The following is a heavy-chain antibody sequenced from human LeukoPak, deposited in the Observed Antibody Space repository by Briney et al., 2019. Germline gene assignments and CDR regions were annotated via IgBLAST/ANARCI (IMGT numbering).Heavy chain of an antibody. CDR1: GFTFSSYA. J-gene: IGHJ4*02. V-gene: IGHV3-30*09. CDR2: ISYDGSNK. Sequence: GGSLRLSCAASGFTFSSYAMHWVRQAPGKGLEWVAVISYDGSNKYYADSVKGRFAISRDNSKNTLYLQMNSLRAEDTAVYYCARDARAFDYWGQGTLVTVSS. CDR3: ARDARAFDY.